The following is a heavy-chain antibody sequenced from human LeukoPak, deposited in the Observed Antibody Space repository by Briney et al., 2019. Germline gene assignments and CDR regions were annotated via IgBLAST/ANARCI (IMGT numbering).Heavy chain of an antibody. J-gene: IGHJ5*02. D-gene: IGHD1-26*01. V-gene: IGHV3-53*01. Sequence: GGPLRLSCAASGVTVSSNFMTWVRQAPGKGLEWLSVLYSNGDTYYADSMKGRFTISRDSSKNTLYLQMDSLRAEDTAVYYCAVRSASGWFDPWGQGTLVTVSS. CDR1: GVTVSSNF. CDR2: LYSNGDT. CDR3: AVRSASGWFDP.